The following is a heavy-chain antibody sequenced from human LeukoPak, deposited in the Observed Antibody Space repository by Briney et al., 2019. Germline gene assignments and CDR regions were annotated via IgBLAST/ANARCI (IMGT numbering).Heavy chain of an antibody. CDR3: ASEWRRDWSLGWFDP. Sequence: SQTLSLTCAVSGVSISSGGYSWSWIRQPPGKGLEWSGYIYHSGSTYDNPSLKNRGTISVDRSKNQFPLKLSSVLAADTAAYYCASEWRRDWSLGWFDPWGQGTLVTVSS. V-gene: IGHV4-30-2*01. CDR2: IYHSGST. J-gene: IGHJ5*02. CDR1: GVSISSGGYS. D-gene: IGHD3-9*01.